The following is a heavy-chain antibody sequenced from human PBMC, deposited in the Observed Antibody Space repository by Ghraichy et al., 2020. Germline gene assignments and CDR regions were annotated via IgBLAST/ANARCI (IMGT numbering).Heavy chain of an antibody. CDR1: GGSISSGGYY. D-gene: IGHD3-16*02. CDR3: ARDRYDPFYGMDV. V-gene: IGHV4-31*03. CDR2: IYYSGST. J-gene: IGHJ6*02. Sequence: SETLSLTCTVSGGSISSGGYYWSWIRQHPGKGLEWIGYIYYSGSTYYNPSLKSRVTISVDTSKNQFSLKLSSVTAADTAVYYCARDRYDPFYGMDVWGQGTTVTVSS.